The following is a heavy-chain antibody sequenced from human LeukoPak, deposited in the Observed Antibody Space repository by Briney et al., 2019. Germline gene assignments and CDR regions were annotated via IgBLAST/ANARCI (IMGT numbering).Heavy chain of an antibody. Sequence: QPGRSLRLSCAASGFTFDDYAMHWVRQAPGKGLEWVSGISWNSDSIGYADSVKGRFTISRDNAKNSLYLQMNSLRAEDTAVYYCARFGDYNDWGQGTLVTVSS. J-gene: IGHJ4*02. V-gene: IGHV3-9*01. D-gene: IGHD4-17*01. CDR2: ISWNSDSI. CDR3: ARFGDYND. CDR1: GFTFDDYA.